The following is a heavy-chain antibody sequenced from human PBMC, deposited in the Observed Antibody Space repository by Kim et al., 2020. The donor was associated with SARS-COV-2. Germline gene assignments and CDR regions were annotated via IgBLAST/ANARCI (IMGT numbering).Heavy chain of an antibody. Sequence: SETLSLTCTVSGGSISSSSYYWGWIRQPPGKGLEWIGSIYYSGSTYYNPSLKSRVTISVDTSKNQFSLKLSSVTAADTAVYYCARRGKSSGWGNFDYWGQGTLVTVSS. CDR1: GGSISSSSYY. CDR3: ARRGKSSGWGNFDY. CDR2: IYYSGST. D-gene: IGHD6-19*01. J-gene: IGHJ4*02. V-gene: IGHV4-39*07.